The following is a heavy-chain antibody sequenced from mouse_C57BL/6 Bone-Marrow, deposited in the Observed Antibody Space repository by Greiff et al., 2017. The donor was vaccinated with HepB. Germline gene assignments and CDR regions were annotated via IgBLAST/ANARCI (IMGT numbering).Heavy chain of an antibody. CDR3: ASPSYYREAWFAY. CDR1: GFTFSSYA. J-gene: IGHJ3*01. D-gene: IGHD2-14*01. Sequence: EVMLVESGGGLVKPGGSLKLSCAASGFTFSSYAMSWVRQTPEKRLEWVATISDGGSYTYYPDNVKGRFTISRDNAKNNLYLQMRHLKSEDTAMYYCASPSYYREAWFAYWGQGTLVTVSA. V-gene: IGHV5-4*03. CDR2: ISDGGSYT.